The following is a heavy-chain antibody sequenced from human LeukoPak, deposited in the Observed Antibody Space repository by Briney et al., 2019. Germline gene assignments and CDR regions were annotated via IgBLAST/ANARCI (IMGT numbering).Heavy chain of an antibody. Sequence: GGSLRLSCAASGFTFDDYAMHWVRQAPGKGLEWVSGISWNSGSIGYADSVKGRFTISRDNAKNSLYLQMNSLRAEDTAVYYCATAFMVRGGDAFDIWGQGTMVTVSS. CDR1: GFTFDDYA. J-gene: IGHJ3*02. V-gene: IGHV3-9*01. CDR2: ISWNSGSI. CDR3: ATAFMVRGGDAFDI. D-gene: IGHD3-10*01.